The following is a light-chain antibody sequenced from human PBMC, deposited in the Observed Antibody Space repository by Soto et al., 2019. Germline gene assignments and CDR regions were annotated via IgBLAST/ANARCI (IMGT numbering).Light chain of an antibody. V-gene: IGKV3-11*01. J-gene: IGKJ1*01. Sequence: EIVLTHSPATLSLSPCERATLSCSAGQSVSSYLAWYQQKPGQAPRLLIYDASNRATGIPARFSGSGSGTDFTLTISSLEPEDFAVYYCQQRSNWPPTWTFGQGTKVDIK. CDR3: QQRSNWPPTWT. CDR1: QSVSSY. CDR2: DAS.